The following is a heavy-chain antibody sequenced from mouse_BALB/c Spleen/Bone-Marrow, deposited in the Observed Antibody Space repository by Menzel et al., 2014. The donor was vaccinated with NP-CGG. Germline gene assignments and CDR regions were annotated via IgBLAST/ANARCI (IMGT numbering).Heavy chain of an antibody. D-gene: IGHD2-3*01. V-gene: IGHV2-2*02. CDR2: IWSDGST. Sequence: VMLVESGPGLVQPSQSLSITCTVSGFFLTSYGVHWVRRSPGKGLEWLGVIWSDGSTDYNAAFISRLNISKDNSKSQIFFKMNSLQPNDTAIYFCARRDGYLFAYWGQGTLVTVSA. CDR3: ARRDGYLFAY. J-gene: IGHJ3*01. CDR1: GFFLTSYG.